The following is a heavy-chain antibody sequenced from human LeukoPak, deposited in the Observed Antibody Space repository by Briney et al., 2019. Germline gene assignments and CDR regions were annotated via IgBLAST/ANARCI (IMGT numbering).Heavy chain of an antibody. CDR2: ISYDGSNK. CDR3: AKTPLARYYYDSSGYYFNWFDP. D-gene: IGHD3-22*01. Sequence: GGSLRLSCAASGFTFSSYAMHWVRQAPGKGLEWVAVISYDGSNKYYADSVKGRFTISRDNSKNTLYLQMNSLRAEDTAVYYCAKTPLARYYYDSSGYYFNWFDPWGQGTLVTVSS. V-gene: IGHV3-30*07. CDR1: GFTFSSYA. J-gene: IGHJ5*02.